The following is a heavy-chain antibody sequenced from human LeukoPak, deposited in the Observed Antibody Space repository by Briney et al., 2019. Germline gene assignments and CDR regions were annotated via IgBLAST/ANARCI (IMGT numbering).Heavy chain of an antibody. CDR2: INPNSGGT. CDR3: ARGYYDILTGYYMALGY. J-gene: IGHJ4*02. D-gene: IGHD3-9*01. V-gene: IGHV1-2*02. Sequence: GASVKVSCKASGYTFIGYYMHWVRQAPGQGLEWMGCINPNSGGTNYALKFQDRVTMTRDTSISTSYMELSRLRSDDTAVYYCARGYYDILTGYYMALGYWGQGTLVTVSS. CDR1: GYTFIGYY.